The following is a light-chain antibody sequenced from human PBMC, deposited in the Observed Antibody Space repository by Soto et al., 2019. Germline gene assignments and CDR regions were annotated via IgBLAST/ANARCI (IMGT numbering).Light chain of an antibody. CDR3: QQYNNFPLT. Sequence: DIQMTSSPYSISASVGYILNINLHASQDIRKYLNWYQQKSGKAPKLLIYDASNLETGVPSRFSGSGSGTDFAFTISSLQPEDIATYYCQQYNNFPLTFGQGTRLEIK. V-gene: IGKV1-33*01. CDR2: DAS. CDR1: QDIRKY. J-gene: IGKJ5*01.